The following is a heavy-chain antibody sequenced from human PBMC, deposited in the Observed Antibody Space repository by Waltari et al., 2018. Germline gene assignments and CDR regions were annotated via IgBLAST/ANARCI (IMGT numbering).Heavy chain of an antibody. CDR1: GFTFSTYS. V-gene: IGHV3-30-3*01. D-gene: IGHD2-15*01. CDR3: ARAGGGSWLHEDAFDV. J-gene: IGHJ3*01. CDR2: ISFDGSIT. Sequence: QVQLVQSGGGVVQSEKSLRLSCAASGFTFSTYSLHWVRQAPGKGLEGVAVISFDGSITNDADSVKGRFSISKDDSKNTLYLQMNSLRPEDTAVYYCARAGGGSWLHEDAFDVWGQGTMVTVSS.